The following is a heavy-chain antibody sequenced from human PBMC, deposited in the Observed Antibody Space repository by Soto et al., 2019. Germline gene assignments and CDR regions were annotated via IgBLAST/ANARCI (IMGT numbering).Heavy chain of an antibody. J-gene: IGHJ4*02. CDR2: IHHSGRT. D-gene: IGHD3-16*01. V-gene: IGHV4-4*02. Sequence: ASDTLSLTCAVSGDSISTDYWWSWARQPPGKGLEWIGEIHHSGRTNSIQSLKSRVTMSLDKSNNQLTLKLSSVIAAATAVYYCARGFDYRWVYWGQGTLVTVSS. CDR1: GDSISTDYW. CDR3: ARGFDYRWVY.